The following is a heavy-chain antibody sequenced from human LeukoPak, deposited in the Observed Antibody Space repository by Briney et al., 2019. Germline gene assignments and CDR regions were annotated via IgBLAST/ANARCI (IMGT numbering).Heavy chain of an antibody. Sequence: GGSLRLSCAAFGFTVSSNYMSWVRQAPGKGLEWVSVIYSGGSTYYADSVKGRFTISRDNSKNTLYLQMNSLRAEDTAVYYCASAPKGLYYYYMDVWGKGTTVTVSS. CDR2: IYSGGST. CDR1: GFTVSSNY. V-gene: IGHV3-53*01. J-gene: IGHJ6*03. D-gene: IGHD3-22*01. CDR3: ASAPKGLYYYYMDV.